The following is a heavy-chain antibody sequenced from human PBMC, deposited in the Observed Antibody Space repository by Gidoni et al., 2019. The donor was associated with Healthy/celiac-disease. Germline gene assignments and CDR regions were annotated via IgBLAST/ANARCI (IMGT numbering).Heavy chain of an antibody. D-gene: IGHD3-22*01. Sequence: QVPLQPWGAGLLKPSETLSLTCAVYGGSFSGYYWSWIRQPPGKGLEWIGEINHSGSTNYNPSLKSRVTISVDTSKNQFSLKLSSVTAADTAVYYCARDYYDSSGYYLVDYWGQGTLVTVSS. J-gene: IGHJ4*02. V-gene: IGHV4-34*01. CDR2: INHSGST. CDR1: GGSFSGYY. CDR3: ARDYYDSSGYYLVDY.